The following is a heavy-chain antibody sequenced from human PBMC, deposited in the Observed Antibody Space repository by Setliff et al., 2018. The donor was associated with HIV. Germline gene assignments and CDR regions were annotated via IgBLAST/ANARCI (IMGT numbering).Heavy chain of an antibody. CDR1: XASISSFY. V-gene: IGHV4-59*08. J-gene: IGHJ4*02. CDR2: IYYSGST. D-gene: IGHD6-19*01. Sequence: SETLSLTCTVXXASISSFYWSWIRQPPGKGLDWIGYIYYSGSTNYNPSLKXXXXMSVDTSKNRFSXXXXAVTAADTAXYXXSRLXXQWXVRXXGGXRVXXWGQG. CDR3: SRLXXQWXVRXXGGXRVXX.